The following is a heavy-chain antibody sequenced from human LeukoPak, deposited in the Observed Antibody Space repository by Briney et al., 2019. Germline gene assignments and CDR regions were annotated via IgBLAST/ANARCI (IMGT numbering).Heavy chain of an antibody. D-gene: IGHD5-18*01. J-gene: IGHJ4*02. Sequence: SETLSLTCALYGGSFSGYYWSWIRQPPGKGLEWIGEINHSGSTNYNPSLTSRVTISVDTSKNQFSLKLSSVTAADTAVYYCARSRSYGYRDVDYWGQGTLVTVSS. CDR1: GGSFSGYY. CDR2: INHSGST. V-gene: IGHV4-34*01. CDR3: ARSRSYGYRDVDY.